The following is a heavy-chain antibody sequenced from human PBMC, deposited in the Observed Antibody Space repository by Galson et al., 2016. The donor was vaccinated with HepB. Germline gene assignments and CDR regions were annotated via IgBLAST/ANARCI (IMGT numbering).Heavy chain of an antibody. V-gene: IGHV3-53*01. CDR2: IYNDGGI. J-gene: IGHJ4*02. D-gene: IGHD6-19*01. CDR3: VRAGSSGWHFDN. CDR1: GFTVSTNY. Sequence: SLRLSCAASGFTVSTNYMSWVRQAPGKGLEWVSIIYNDGGIFYGNSVKGRFTTSIHNSKNTLYLQMNSLRVDDTAVYYCVRAGSSGWHFDNWGQGTLITVSS.